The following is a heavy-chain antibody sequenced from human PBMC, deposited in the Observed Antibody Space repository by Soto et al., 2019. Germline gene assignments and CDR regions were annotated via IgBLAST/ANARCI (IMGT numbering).Heavy chain of an antibody. CDR2: IIPIFGTA. CDR1: GGTFSSYA. D-gene: IGHD3-3*01. J-gene: IGHJ6*02. Sequence: ASVKVSCKASGGTFSSYAISWVRQAPGQGLEWMGGIIPIFGTANYAQKFQGRVTITADKSASTAYMELSSLRSEDTAVYYCAREYDFWSAYYIPIQQKYYYYGMDVCGQGTTVTVAS. CDR3: AREYDFWSAYYIPIQQKYYYYGMDV. V-gene: IGHV1-69*06.